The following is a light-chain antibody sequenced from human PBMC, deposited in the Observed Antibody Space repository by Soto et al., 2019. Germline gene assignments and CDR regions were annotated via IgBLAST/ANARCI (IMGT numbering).Light chain of an antibody. Sequence: EIVLTQSPAPPSLSPGERATLSCRASQAVNTRLAWYQHKPGQAPRLLIYLASNRAAGVPARFSGSGSGTDFTLTISDVEPEDFAVYYCHQRQSWPRTFGQGTKVDI. CDR2: LAS. J-gene: IGKJ1*01. CDR3: HQRQSWPRT. V-gene: IGKV3-11*01. CDR1: QAVNTR.